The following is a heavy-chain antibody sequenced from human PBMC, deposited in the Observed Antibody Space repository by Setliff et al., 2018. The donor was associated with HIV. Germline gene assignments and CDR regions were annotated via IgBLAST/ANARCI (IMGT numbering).Heavy chain of an antibody. CDR2: MNPDTGYA. CDR3: ARVGHSSSYHYYGMDV. D-gene: IGHD6-13*01. Sequence: GASVKVSCKASGYTFINYDINWVRQATGQGLEWMGWMNPDTGYAGYAQKFHDRVTMTRNASIKTAYMELSSLSSEDTAVFYCARVGHSSSYHYYGMDVWGQGTTVTVSS. J-gene: IGHJ6*02. V-gene: IGHV1-8*01. CDR1: GYTFINYD.